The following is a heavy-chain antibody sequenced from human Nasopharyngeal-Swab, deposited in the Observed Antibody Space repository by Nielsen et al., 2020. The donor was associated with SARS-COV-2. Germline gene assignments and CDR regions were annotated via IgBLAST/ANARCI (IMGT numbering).Heavy chain of an antibody. CDR3: ARSLGNYDILTGYYWYYGMDV. J-gene: IGHJ6*02. D-gene: IGHD3-9*01. CDR1: GFTVSSNY. V-gene: IGHV3-53*04. Sequence: GGSLRLSCAASGFTVSSNYMSWVRQAPGKGPEWVSVIYSGGSTYYADSVKGRFTISRHNSKNTLYLQMNSLRAEDTAVYYCARSLGNYDILTGYYWYYGMDVWAKGPRSPSP. CDR2: IYSGGST.